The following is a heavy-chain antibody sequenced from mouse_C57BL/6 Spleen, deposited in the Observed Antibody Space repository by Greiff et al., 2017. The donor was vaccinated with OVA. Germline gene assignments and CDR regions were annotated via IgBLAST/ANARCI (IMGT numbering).Heavy chain of an antibody. CDR2: INPSSGYT. CDR3: ARGLGERFAY. Sequence: QVQLKESGAELAKPGASVKLSCKASGYTFTSYWMHWVKQRPGQGLEWIGYINPSSGYTKYNQKFKDQATLTADKSSSTAYMQLSSLTYEDSAVYYCARGLGERFAYWGQGTLVTVSA. CDR1: GYTFTSYW. V-gene: IGHV1-7*01. J-gene: IGHJ3*01.